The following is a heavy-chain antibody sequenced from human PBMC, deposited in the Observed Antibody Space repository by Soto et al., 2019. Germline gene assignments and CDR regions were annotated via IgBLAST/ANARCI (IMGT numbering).Heavy chain of an antibody. CDR3: ARHSRSYYDFDY. Sequence: SETLSLTCSVSGGSIGSYYWSCIRQPPGKGLEWIGYIYYSGSTNYNPSLKGRVTISVDTSQNQFSLKLSSVTAADTAVYYCARHSRSYYDFDYWGQGILVTVS. J-gene: IGHJ4*02. V-gene: IGHV4-59*08. CDR2: IYYSGST. D-gene: IGHD1-26*01. CDR1: GGSIGSYY.